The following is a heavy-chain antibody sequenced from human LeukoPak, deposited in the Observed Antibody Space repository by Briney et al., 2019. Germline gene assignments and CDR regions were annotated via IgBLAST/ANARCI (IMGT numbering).Heavy chain of an antibody. CDR2: INAGNGNT. Sequence: ASVKVSCKASGYTFISYAMHWVRQPPGQRLEWMGWINAGNGNTKYSQKFQGRVTITRDTSASTAYMDLSSLRSEDTAVYYCARAPGSGSYSVFDSWGQGTLVTVSS. D-gene: IGHD1-26*01. V-gene: IGHV1-3*01. CDR1: GYTFISYA. CDR3: ARAPGSGSYSVFDS. J-gene: IGHJ4*02.